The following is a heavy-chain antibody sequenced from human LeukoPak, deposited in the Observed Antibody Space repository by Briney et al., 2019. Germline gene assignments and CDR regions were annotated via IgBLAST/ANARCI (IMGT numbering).Heavy chain of an antibody. J-gene: IGHJ3*01. Sequence: SDYGMNWIRQAPGTGLEWVSYITGSSSSKYYADSVKGRFTISRDNAKNSLYLQMNSLRAEDTAVYYCARPTTSGWYPHWGQGTMVTVSS. D-gene: IGHD6-19*01. CDR3: ARPTTSGWYPH. CDR2: ITGSSSSK. V-gene: IGHV3-48*01. CDR1: SDYG.